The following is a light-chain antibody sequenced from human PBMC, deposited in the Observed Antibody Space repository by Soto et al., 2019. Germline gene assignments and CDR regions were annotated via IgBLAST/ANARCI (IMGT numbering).Light chain of an antibody. CDR2: LAY. J-gene: IGKJ1*01. CDR3: QQLNRFPRT. CDR1: QDISSY. V-gene: IGKV1-9*01. Sequence: DIQLTQSPSFLSASVGDRVTITCRASQDISSYLAWYQQRPGKVPRFLTHLAYNLQSGVPSRFSATGSGTTFTLTISSLQPEDIATYYCQQLNRFPRTFGQGTKVEV.